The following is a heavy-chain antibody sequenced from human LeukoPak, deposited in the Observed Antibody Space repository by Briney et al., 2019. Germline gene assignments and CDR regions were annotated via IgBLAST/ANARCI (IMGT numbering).Heavy chain of an antibody. V-gene: IGHV3-23*01. CDR3: AKTVVVITFRFDD. CDR2: INGGGGNT. CDR1: GFTFNSYV. J-gene: IGHJ4*02. D-gene: IGHD2-21*01. Sequence: PGGSLRLSCAASGFTFNSYVMSRVRQAPGKGLEWVSSINGGGGNTYYADSVKGRFTISRDNSKNMLYLQMNSLRADDTAIYYCAKTVVVITFRFDDWGQGALVTVSS.